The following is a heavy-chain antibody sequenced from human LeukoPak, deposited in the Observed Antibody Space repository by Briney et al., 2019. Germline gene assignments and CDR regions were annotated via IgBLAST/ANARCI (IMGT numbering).Heavy chain of an antibody. J-gene: IGHJ4*02. Sequence: ASVKVSCKVSGYTLTELSMHWVRQAPGKGLEWMGGFDPEDSETIYAQKFQGRVTMTEDTSTDTAYMELSSLRSEDTAVYYCATAVRAGYSSGWYMPFDYWGQGTLVTVSS. CDR1: GYTLTELS. CDR3: ATAVRAGYSSGWYMPFDY. D-gene: IGHD6-19*01. CDR2: FDPEDSET. V-gene: IGHV1-24*01.